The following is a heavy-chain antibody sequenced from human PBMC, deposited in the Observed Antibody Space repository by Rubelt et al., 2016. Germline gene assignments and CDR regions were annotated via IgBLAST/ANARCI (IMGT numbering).Heavy chain of an antibody. D-gene: IGHD3-16*01. CDR2: LYSGGST. CDR1: GLTVSSNY. Sequence: EVQLVESGGGLIQPGGSLRLSCAASGLTVSSNYMSWVRQAPGRGLEWVSVLYSGGSTYYADSVKGRFTISRDDSKNTVYLQLNSLGAGDTAVYYCARGGGDFDYWGQGTLVTVSS. CDR3: ARGGGDFDY. V-gene: IGHV3-53*01. J-gene: IGHJ4*02.